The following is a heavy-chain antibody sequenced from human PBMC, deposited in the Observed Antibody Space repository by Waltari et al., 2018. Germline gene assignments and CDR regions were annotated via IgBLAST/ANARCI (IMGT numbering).Heavy chain of an antibody. Sequence: EVQLLESGGGLVQPGGSLRLSCAASGFTFSSYAMSWVRQAPGKGLERVSGIWGSGGSTYYADSVKGRFTISRDKSKNTLYLQMNSLRAEDTAVYYCAKRRPGLWPHDYWGQGTLVTVSS. J-gene: IGHJ4*02. CDR1: GFTFSSYA. V-gene: IGHV3-23*01. CDR3: AKRRPGLWPHDY. CDR2: IWGSGGST. D-gene: IGHD2-21*01.